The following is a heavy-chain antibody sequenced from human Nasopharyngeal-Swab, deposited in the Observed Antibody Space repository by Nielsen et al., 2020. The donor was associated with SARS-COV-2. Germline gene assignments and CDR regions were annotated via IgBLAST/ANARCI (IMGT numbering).Heavy chain of an antibody. Sequence: SLKISCAASGFTFDDYAMHWVRQAPGKGLEWVSGISWNSGSIGYADSVKGRFTISRDNAKNSLYLQMNSLRAEDTALYYCAKDIGLGTILRYGMDVWGQGTTVTVSS. CDR2: ISWNSGSI. CDR1: GFTFDDYA. CDR3: AKDIGLGTILRYGMDV. J-gene: IGHJ6*02. V-gene: IGHV3-9*01. D-gene: IGHD1-7*01.